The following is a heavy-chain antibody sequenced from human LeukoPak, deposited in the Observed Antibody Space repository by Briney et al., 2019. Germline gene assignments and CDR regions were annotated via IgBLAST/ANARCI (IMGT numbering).Heavy chain of an antibody. Sequence: SETLSLTCTVSGGSISSGDYYWSWIRQPPGKGLEWIVYIYYSGSTYYNPSLKSRVTISVDTSKNQFSLKLSSVTAADTAVYYCARAASGSSTINYYYYYMDVWGKGTTVTVSS. J-gene: IGHJ6*03. CDR1: GGSISSGDYY. CDR3: ARAASGSSTINYYYYYMDV. CDR2: IYYSGST. V-gene: IGHV4-30-4*08. D-gene: IGHD2-15*01.